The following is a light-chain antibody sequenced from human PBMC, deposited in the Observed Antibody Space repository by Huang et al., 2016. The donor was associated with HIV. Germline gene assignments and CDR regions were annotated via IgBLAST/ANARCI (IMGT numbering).Light chain of an antibody. J-gene: IGKJ3*01. CDR3: QQSATLPPT. CDR2: DTS. V-gene: IGKV1-33*01. CDR1: QGIRKY. Sequence: DIQMTQSPSSLSASVGDRVTITCQASQGIRKYLNWYQHRPGKAPYLLIYDTSRLKTGVPSRCSGSGSDTFFILTITSLQPEDVATYYCQQSATLPPTFGPGTKVDIK.